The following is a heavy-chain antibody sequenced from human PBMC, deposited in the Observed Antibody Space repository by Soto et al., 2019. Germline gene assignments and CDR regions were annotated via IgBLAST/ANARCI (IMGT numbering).Heavy chain of an antibody. D-gene: IGHD3-22*01. Sequence: GGSLRLSCAASGFTFSSYSMNWVRQAPGKGLEWVSYISSSSSTIYYADSVKGRFTISRDNAKNSLYLQMNSLRDEDTAVYYCARDLPRNYYDMRNDYWGQGTLVTVSS. V-gene: IGHV3-48*02. CDR3: ARDLPRNYYDMRNDY. CDR2: ISSSSSTI. CDR1: GFTFSSYS. J-gene: IGHJ4*02.